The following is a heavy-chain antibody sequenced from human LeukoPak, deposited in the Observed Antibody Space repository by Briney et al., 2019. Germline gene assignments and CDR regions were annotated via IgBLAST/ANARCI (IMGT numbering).Heavy chain of an antibody. CDR1: GFTVSSNY. Sequence: GGSLRLSCAASGFTVSSNYMSWVRQAPGKGLEWVSVIYSGGSTYYADSVKGRFTISRDNSKNTLYLQMNSLRAEDTAVYYSARLSIIPTYYFDYWGQGTLVTVSS. V-gene: IGHV3-66*01. CDR2: IYSGGST. CDR3: ARLSIIPTYYFDY. D-gene: IGHD3-16*01. J-gene: IGHJ4*02.